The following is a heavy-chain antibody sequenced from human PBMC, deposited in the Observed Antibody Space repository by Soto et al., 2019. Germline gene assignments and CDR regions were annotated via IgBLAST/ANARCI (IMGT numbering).Heavy chain of an antibody. D-gene: IGHD5-18*01. J-gene: IGHJ4*02. CDR1: GFTFSSSA. CDR2: ISGSGGST. CDR3: AKDRGYTSGYTFDS. V-gene: IGHV3-23*01. Sequence: GGSLRLSCAASGFTFSSSAMTWVRQAPGKGLEWVSTISGSGGSTFDADSVKGRFTISRDNSKNTLYLQMNSLRAEDTAVYYCAKDRGYTSGYTFDSWGQGTLVPVSS.